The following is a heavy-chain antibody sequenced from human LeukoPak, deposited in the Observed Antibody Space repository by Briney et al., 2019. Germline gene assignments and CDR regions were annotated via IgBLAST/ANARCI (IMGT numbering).Heavy chain of an antibody. Sequence: ASVKVSCKASGYTFTSYDINWVRQATGQGLEWMGWMNPNSGNTGYAQKFQGRVTMTRNTSISTAYMELSSLRSEDTAVYYCARFSEQQLVPYYYYGMDVWGQGTTVAVFS. CDR2: MNPNSGNT. CDR3: ARFSEQQLVPYYYYGMDV. D-gene: IGHD6-13*01. CDR1: GYTFTSYD. V-gene: IGHV1-8*01. J-gene: IGHJ6*02.